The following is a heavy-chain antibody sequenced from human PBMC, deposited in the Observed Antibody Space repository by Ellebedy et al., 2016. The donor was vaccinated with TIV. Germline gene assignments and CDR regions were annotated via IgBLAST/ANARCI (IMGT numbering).Heavy chain of an antibody. D-gene: IGHD6-13*01. V-gene: IGHV3-7*03. CDR2: IKQDGSEK. CDR1: GFTFSSYW. J-gene: IGHJ4*02. CDR3: ARESAADGMF. Sequence: GGSLRLSXAASGFTFSSYWVSWVRQAPGKGLEWVANIKQDGSEKYYVDSVKGRFTISRDNAKSYLFLQMNGLIAEDTAVYYCARESAADGMFWGQGTLVTVSS.